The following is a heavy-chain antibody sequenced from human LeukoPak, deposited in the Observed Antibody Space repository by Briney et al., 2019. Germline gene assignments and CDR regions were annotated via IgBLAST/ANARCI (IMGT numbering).Heavy chain of an antibody. J-gene: IGHJ4*02. CDR2: ISWNSGSI. Sequence: PGGSLRLSCAASGFTFDDYAMHWVRQAPGKGLEWVSGISWNSGSIGYADSVKGRFTISRDNSKNTLYLQMNSLRSEDTAVYYCARGTGYWHYWGQGTLVTVSS. D-gene: IGHD3/OR15-3a*01. V-gene: IGHV3-9*01. CDR3: ARGTGYWHY. CDR1: GFTFDDYA.